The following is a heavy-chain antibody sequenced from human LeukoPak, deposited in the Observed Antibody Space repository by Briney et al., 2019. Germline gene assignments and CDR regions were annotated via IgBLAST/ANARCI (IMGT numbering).Heavy chain of an antibody. CDR1: AGSFSGYS. CDR2: INHSGST. V-gene: IGHV4-34*01. J-gene: IGHJ4*02. CDR3: ARRDYRKRMDY. Sequence: SETLSLTCAVYAGSFSGYSWSWIRQPPGKGLEWIGEINHSGSTNYNSSLKSRVTISVDTSKNQFSLKLSSVTAADTAVYYCARRDYRKRMDYWGQGTLVPVSS. D-gene: IGHD1-14*01.